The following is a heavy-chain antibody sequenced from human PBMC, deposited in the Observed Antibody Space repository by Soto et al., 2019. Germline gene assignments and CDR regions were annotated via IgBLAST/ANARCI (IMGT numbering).Heavy chain of an antibody. Sequence: QVQLMQSGAEVKKPGSSVKVSCKASGGSFPSDTISRVRQAPGQGLEWLGGIVPVFGTPNHAQKFQGRVTISADGSTNTAYMELTSLRPEDTAVYYCTRPSSGYYHDAFDIWGQGTLVTVSS. V-gene: IGHV1-69*01. J-gene: IGHJ3*02. CDR2: IVPVFGTP. CDR1: GGSFPSDT. D-gene: IGHD3-22*01. CDR3: TRPSSGYYHDAFDI.